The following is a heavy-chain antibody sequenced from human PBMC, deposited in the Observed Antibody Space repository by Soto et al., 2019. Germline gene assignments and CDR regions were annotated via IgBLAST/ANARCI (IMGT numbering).Heavy chain of an antibody. CDR3: ARGPYSSSWDYYYGMDV. V-gene: IGHV4-59*01. CDR1: GGSISSYY. D-gene: IGHD6-13*01. Sequence: SETLSLTCTVSGGSISSYYWSWIRQPPGKGLEWIGYIYYSGSTNYNPSLKSRVTISVDTSKNQFSLKLSSVTAADTAVYYCARGPYSSSWDYYYGMDVWRQGTTVTVSS. J-gene: IGHJ6*02. CDR2: IYYSGST.